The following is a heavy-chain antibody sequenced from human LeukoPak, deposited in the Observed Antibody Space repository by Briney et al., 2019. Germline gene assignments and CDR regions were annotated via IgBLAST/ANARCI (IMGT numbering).Heavy chain of an antibody. CDR2: IYTSGST. D-gene: IGHD6-13*01. V-gene: IGHV4-4*09. CDR1: GGSISSYY. CDR3: ARHSSDSSSWYFSWPGRAAPADYYYMDV. Sequence: SETLSLTCSVSGGSISSYYWSWIRQPPGKGLEWIGYIYTSGSTNYNPSLKSRVTISVDTSKNQFSLKLSSVTAADTAVYYCARHSSDSSSWYFSWPGRAAPADYYYMDVWGKGTTVTVSS. J-gene: IGHJ6*03.